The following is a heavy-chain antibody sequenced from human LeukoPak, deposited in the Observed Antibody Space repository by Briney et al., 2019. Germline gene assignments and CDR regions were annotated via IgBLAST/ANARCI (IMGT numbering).Heavy chain of an antibody. V-gene: IGHV3-21*01. Sequence: GGSLRLSCAAFGFTFSNYNMNWVRQAPGKGLEWVSSISSGSSFIYYTDSVKGRFTISRDNAKNSLYLQMSSLRAEDTAVYHCATSGDLGNAYWGPGTLVTVSS. CDR2: ISSGSSFI. D-gene: IGHD2-21*02. CDR3: ATSGDLGNAY. J-gene: IGHJ4*02. CDR1: GFTFSNYN.